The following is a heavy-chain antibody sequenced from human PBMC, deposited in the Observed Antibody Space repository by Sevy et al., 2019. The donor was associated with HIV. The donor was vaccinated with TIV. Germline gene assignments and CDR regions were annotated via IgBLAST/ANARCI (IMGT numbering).Heavy chain of an antibody. CDR3: ARVLGRDSGYGMDV. D-gene: IGHD2-21*02. CDR1: GFIVNSNY. CDR2: TYSGGRT. V-gene: IGHV3-53*01. J-gene: IGHJ6*02. Sequence: GGSLRLSCAASGFIVNSNYMSWVRQAPGKGLEWVSVTYSGGRTYTADSVKGRFTISRDNSKNTLYLQMNSLRAEDTAVYYCARVLGRDSGYGMDVWGQGTLVTVSS.